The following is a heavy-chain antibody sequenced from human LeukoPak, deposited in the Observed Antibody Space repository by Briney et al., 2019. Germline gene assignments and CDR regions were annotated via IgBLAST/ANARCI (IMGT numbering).Heavy chain of an antibody. CDR2: IYPSGTT. Sequence: SDTLSLTCTVSGGSLRGNLWSWIRQPAQKALEWIGRIYPSGTTNYILSLKSRVTMSVDTSKNHFSLSVSSVTAADTAVYYCARDVCTGSTCNSGAIFDYWGQGTLVSV. CDR1: GGSLRGNL. D-gene: IGHD2-8*02. J-gene: IGHJ4*02. V-gene: IGHV4-4*07. CDR3: ARDVCTGSTCNSGAIFDY.